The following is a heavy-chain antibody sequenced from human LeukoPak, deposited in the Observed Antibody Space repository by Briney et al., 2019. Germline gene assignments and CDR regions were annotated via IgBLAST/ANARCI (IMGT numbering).Heavy chain of an antibody. V-gene: IGHV4-59*11. J-gene: IGHJ4*02. CDR3: ARGVYIAAAQYGY. CDR2: IYYSGTT. CDR1: GGSISSHY. D-gene: IGHD6-13*01. Sequence: PSEALSLTCTVSGGSISSHYWSWIRQPPGKGLEWVGYIYYSGTTNYNPSLKSRVTISVDTSKNQFSLKLSSVTAADTAVYYCARGVYIAAAQYGYWGQGTLVTVSS.